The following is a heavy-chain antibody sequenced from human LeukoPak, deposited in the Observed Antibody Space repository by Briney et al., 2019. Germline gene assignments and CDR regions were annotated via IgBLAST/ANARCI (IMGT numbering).Heavy chain of an antibody. CDR1: GFAFSVYE. J-gene: IGHJ4*02. CDR3: ARQNGHNSGDY. D-gene: IGHD3-10*01. Sequence: GGSLRLSCAASGFAFSVYEMNWVRQAPGKWLEWVSYISSSARTIYYADSVKGRFTISRDNAKNSLYLQMNSLRAEDTAVYYCARQNGHNSGDYWGQGTLVTVSP. CDR2: ISSSARTI. V-gene: IGHV3-48*03.